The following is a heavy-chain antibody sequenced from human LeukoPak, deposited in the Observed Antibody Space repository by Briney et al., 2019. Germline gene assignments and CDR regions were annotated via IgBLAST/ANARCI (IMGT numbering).Heavy chain of an antibody. CDR3: AREEVVTPFIWFDP. Sequence: SETLSLTCTVSGGSISSSCCSWGWIRQPPGKGLEWIGSAHYSGSTYYNPSLKSRVTISVDTSKNQFSLKLSSVTAADTAVYYCAREEVVTPFIWFDPWGQGTLVTVSS. D-gene: IGHD4-23*01. V-gene: IGHV4-39*07. J-gene: IGHJ5*02. CDR1: GGSISSSCCS. CDR2: AHYSGST.